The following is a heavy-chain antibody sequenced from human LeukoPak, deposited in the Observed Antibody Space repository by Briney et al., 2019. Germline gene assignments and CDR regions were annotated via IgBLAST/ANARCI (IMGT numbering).Heavy chain of an antibody. CDR2: ISSSSSYI. CDR3: ARVEMARKGAFDI. V-gene: IGHV3-21*01. D-gene: IGHD5-24*01. CDR1: GFTFSSYS. Sequence: PGGSLRLSCAASGFTFSSYSMNWVRQAPGKGLEWVSSISSSSSYIYYADSVKGRFTISRDNAKNSLYLQMNSLRAEDTAVYYCARVEMARKGAFDIWGQGTMVTVSS. J-gene: IGHJ3*02.